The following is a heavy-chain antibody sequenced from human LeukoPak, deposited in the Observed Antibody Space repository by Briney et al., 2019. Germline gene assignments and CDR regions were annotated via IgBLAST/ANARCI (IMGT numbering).Heavy chain of an antibody. CDR1: GGSISSGGYY. D-gene: IGHD4-17*01. CDR2: IYYSGST. CDR3: ARALADPYPYGDFSHYFDY. Sequence: SETLSLTCTVSGGSISSGGYYWSWIRQHPGKGLEWIGYIYYSGSTYYNPSLKSRVTISVDTSKNQFSLKLSSVTAADTALYYCARALADPYPYGDFSHYFDYWGQGTLVTVSS. V-gene: IGHV4-31*03. J-gene: IGHJ4*02.